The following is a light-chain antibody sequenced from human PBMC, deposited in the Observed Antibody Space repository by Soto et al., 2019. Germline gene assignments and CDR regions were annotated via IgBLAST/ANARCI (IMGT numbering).Light chain of an antibody. CDR2: KPS. Sequence: DIQMTQSPSTLSASVGDRVTITCRASQSISNWLAWYQQKPGKAPKLLIYKPSSLESGVPSRFSGSESGTEFTLASSSLWRDDFASDYCQQYDTYPGTFGQGTPVDIK. CDR1: QSISNW. J-gene: IGKJ1*01. V-gene: IGKV1-5*03. CDR3: QQYDTYPGT.